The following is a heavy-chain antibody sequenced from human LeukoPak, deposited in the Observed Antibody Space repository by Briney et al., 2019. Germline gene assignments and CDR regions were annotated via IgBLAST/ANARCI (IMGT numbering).Heavy chain of an antibody. CDR2: ISYDGSNK. CDR1: GFTLSSYA. Sequence: GGSLRLSCAASGFTLSSYAMHWVRQAPGKGLEWVAVISYDGSNKYYVDSVKGRFTISRDNSKNTLYLQMNSLRAEDTAVYYCASDYGGNSFDYWGQGTLVTVSS. CDR3: ASDYGGNSFDY. D-gene: IGHD4-23*01. V-gene: IGHV3-30*04. J-gene: IGHJ4*02.